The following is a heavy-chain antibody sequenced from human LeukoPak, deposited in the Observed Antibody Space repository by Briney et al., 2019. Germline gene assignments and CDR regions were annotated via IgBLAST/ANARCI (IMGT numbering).Heavy chain of an antibody. CDR2: IYHSGST. D-gene: IGHD5-24*01. V-gene: IGHV4-4*02. J-gene: IGHJ4*02. Sequence: PSGTLSLTCAVSGGSISSSNWWSWVRQPPGKGLEWIGEIYHSGSTNYNPSLKSRVTISVDKSKNQFSLKLSSVTAADTAVYYCARQEGWLQPFFDYWGQGTLVTVSS. CDR1: GGSISSSNW. CDR3: ARQEGWLQPFFDY.